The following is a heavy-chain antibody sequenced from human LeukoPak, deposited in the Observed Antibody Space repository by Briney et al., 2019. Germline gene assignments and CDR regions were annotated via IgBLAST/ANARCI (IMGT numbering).Heavy chain of an antibody. Sequence: ASVKVSCKVSGYTLTELSMHWVRQAPGKGLEWMGGFDPEDGETIYAQKFQGRVTITADESTSTAYMELSSLRSEDTAVYYCARGWDGYNVDYWGQGTLVTVSS. V-gene: IGHV1-24*01. J-gene: IGHJ4*02. D-gene: IGHD5-24*01. CDR3: ARGWDGYNVDY. CDR2: FDPEDGET. CDR1: GYTLTELS.